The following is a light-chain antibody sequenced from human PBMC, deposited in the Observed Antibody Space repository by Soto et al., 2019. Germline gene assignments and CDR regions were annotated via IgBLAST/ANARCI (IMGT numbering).Light chain of an antibody. Sequence: EIVLTQSPGTLSLSPGDRATLSCRASQSVIGTYLARYQQKPGQPPRLLIYGESIRATGIPDRFSGSGSGTDFTLTISRLEPEDFAVYYCQQYGSPLWTFGQGTKVEI. V-gene: IGKV3-20*01. CDR3: QQYGSPLWT. CDR1: QSVIGTY. CDR2: GES. J-gene: IGKJ1*01.